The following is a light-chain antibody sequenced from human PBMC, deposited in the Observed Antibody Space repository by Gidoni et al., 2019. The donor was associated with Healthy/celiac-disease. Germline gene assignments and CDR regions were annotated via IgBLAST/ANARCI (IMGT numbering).Light chain of an antibody. Sequence: DIHMTQSPSSLSASVGDRVTITCRASQSISSYLNWYQQKPGKAPKLLIYAASSLQSGVPSRFSGSGSVTDFTLTISSLQPEDFATYYCQQSYSTPTWTFXXXTKVEIK. J-gene: IGKJ1*01. CDR1: QSISSY. CDR2: AAS. CDR3: QQSYSTPTWT. V-gene: IGKV1-39*01.